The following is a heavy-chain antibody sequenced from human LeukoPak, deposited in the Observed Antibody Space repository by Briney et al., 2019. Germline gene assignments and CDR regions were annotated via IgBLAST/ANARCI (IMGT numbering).Heavy chain of an antibody. Sequence: GRSLRLSCAASGFTFSSYGMHWVRQAPGKGLEWVAVIWYGGSNKYYADSVKGRFTISRDNSRGTLDLQMNSLRAEDTAVYYCARSPLDSSGWPFDFDYWGQGTLVTVSS. CDR1: GFTFSSYG. CDR3: ARSPLDSSGWPFDFDY. V-gene: IGHV3-33*08. J-gene: IGHJ4*02. D-gene: IGHD6-19*01. CDR2: IWYGGSNK.